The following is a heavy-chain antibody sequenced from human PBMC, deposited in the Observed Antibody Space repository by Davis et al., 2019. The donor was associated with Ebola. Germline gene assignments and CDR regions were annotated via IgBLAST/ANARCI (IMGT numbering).Heavy chain of an antibody. V-gene: IGHV4-34*01. D-gene: IGHD3-22*01. CDR1: GGSFSGYY. CDR3: ARDVYYYDSSGYYQGDAFDI. Sequence: MPSETLSLTCAVYGGSFSGYYWSWIRQPPGKGLEWIGEINHSGTNYNPSLKSRVTISVDTSRNQFSLKLSSVTAADTAVYYCARDVYYYDSSGYYQGDAFDIWGQGTMVTVSS. CDR2: INHSGT. J-gene: IGHJ3*02.